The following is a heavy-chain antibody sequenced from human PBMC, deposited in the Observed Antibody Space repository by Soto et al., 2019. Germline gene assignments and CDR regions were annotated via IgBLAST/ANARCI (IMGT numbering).Heavy chain of an antibody. D-gene: IGHD3-9*01. V-gene: IGHV3-23*01. Sequence: GGSLRLSCAASGFPFSSYAMSWVRQAPGKGLEWVSAISGSGGSTYYADSVKGRFTISRDNSKNTLYLQMNSLRAEDTAVYYCAKFNDILTGYYTPPSDAFDIWGQGTMVTVSS. CDR1: GFPFSSYA. CDR3: AKFNDILTGYYTPPSDAFDI. J-gene: IGHJ3*02. CDR2: ISGSGGST.